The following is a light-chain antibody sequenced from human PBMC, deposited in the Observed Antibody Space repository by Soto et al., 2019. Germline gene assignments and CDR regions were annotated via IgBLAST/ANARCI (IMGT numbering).Light chain of an antibody. J-gene: IGLJ2*01. CDR2: DVS. CDR3: SSYTISSTLV. Sequence: QSALTQPASVSGSPGQSITISCTGTSSDVGVYNYVSWYQQRPGKAPKLMIYDVSYRPSGVSNRFSGSRSGNTASLTISGLQAEDEADYYCSSYTISSTLVFGGGTKVTVL. V-gene: IGLV2-14*01. CDR1: SSDVGVYNY.